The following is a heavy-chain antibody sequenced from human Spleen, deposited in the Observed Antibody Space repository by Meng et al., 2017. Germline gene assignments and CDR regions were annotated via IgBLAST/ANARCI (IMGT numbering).Heavy chain of an antibody. V-gene: IGHV3-30*01. CDR3: ARDGRAHYGSGTYSKY. J-gene: IGHJ4*02. Sequence: VAVLSDGGTNKQYADSVKGRFTKSRDNSKNTLFLQMNSLRPEDTAVYYCARDGRAHYGSGTYSKYWGQGTLVTVSS. CDR2: LSDGGTNK. D-gene: IGHD3-10*01.